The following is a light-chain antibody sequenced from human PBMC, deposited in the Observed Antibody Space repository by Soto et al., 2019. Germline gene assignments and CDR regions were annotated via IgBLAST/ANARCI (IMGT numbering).Light chain of an antibody. V-gene: IGKV3-20*01. CDR3: HQYGSKPYT. CDR1: QAITASY. J-gene: IGKJ2*01. CDR2: GIS. Sequence: EIVLTQSTGTISVSPGERVTLSCRASQAITASYLAWYHQSPGQAPRLLIYGISIRAPGIPDRFSGSGSGSDFTLTIDSLESEDFGMFFCHQYGSKPYTFGQWTSLEI.